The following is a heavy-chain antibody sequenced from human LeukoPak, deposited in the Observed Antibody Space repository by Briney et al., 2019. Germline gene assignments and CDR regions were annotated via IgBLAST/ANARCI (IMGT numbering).Heavy chain of an antibody. V-gene: IGHV1-69*04. Sequence: GASVKVSCKASGGTFSSYAISWVRQAPGQGLEWMGRIIPILGIANYAQKFQGRVTITADKSTSTAYMELSSLRSEDTAVYYCARERRGTGFDYWGQGTLVTVSS. J-gene: IGHJ4*02. D-gene: IGHD3-10*01. CDR1: GGTFSSYA. CDR2: IIPILGIA. CDR3: ARERRGTGFDY.